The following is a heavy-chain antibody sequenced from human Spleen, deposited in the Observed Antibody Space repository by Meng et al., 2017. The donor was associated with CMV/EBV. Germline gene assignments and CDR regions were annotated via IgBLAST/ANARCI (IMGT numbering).Heavy chain of an antibody. CDR2: SNPKTAAT. J-gene: IGHJ4*02. CDR1: GYNFTGYY. Sequence: ASVKVSCKASGYNFTGYYMHWVRQAPGQGLEWMGWSNPKTAATHYAQKFQGRVTMTTDTSISTAYMDLSRLRSDDTAVYFCARLLHVPYYDSSGYYDYWGQGTLVTVSS. CDR3: ARLLHVPYYDSSGYYDY. V-gene: IGHV1-2*02. D-gene: IGHD3-22*01.